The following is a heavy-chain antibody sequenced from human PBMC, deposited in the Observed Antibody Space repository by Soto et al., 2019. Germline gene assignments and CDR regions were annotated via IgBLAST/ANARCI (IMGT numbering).Heavy chain of an antibody. J-gene: IGHJ6*02. CDR3: ARDHLVLPAHDFFYGSDV. V-gene: IGHV3-7*03. Sequence: GGSLRLSCEVSGFTFSMYSMSWVRQTPGKGLEWVAKIPQDGVDGHYADSVKGRFTISRDNGKNSLYLQMNNLRAEDTAVYYCARDHLVLPAHDFFYGSDVWGRGATVTVSS. CDR1: GFTFSMYS. CDR2: IPQDGVDG. D-gene: IGHD2-8*02.